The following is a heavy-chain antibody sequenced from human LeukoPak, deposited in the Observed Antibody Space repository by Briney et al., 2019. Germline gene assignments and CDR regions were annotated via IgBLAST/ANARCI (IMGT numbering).Heavy chain of an antibody. CDR1: GGSISSYY. V-gene: IGHV4-4*07. CDR2: IYTSGST. J-gene: IGHJ6*03. CDR3: AAHDYGDFPYYYYMDV. Sequence: SETLSLTCTVSGGSISSYYWSWIRQPPGKGLEWIGRIYTSGSTNYNPSLKSRVTMSVDTSKNQFSLKLSSVTAADTAVYYCAAHDYGDFPYYYYMDVWGKGTTVTISS. D-gene: IGHD4-17*01.